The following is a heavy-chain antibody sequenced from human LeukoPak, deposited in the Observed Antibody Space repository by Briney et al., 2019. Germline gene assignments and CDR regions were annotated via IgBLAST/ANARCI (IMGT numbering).Heavy chain of an antibody. CDR2: IYSGGST. CDR1: GFTVSSNY. Sequence: GGSLRLSCAASGFTVSSNYMSWVRQAPGKGLEWVSVIYSGGSTYYADSVKGRFTTSRDNSKNTLYLQMNSLRAEDTAVYYCARGQYYGSGSLPVWYFDYWGQGTLVTVSS. D-gene: IGHD3-10*01. V-gene: IGHV3-53*01. CDR3: ARGQYYGSGSLPVWYFDY. J-gene: IGHJ4*02.